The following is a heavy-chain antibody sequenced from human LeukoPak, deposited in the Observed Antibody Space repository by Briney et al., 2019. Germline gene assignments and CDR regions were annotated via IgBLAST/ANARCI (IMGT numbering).Heavy chain of an antibody. Sequence: SETLSLTCTVSGGSISSYYWSWIRQPPGKGLEWIGYIYYSGSTNYNPSLKSRVTISVDTSKNQSSLKLSSVTAADTAVYYCARDSRYSSSWYHYYYMDVWGKGTTVTVSS. D-gene: IGHD6-13*01. J-gene: IGHJ6*03. CDR2: IYYSGST. CDR3: ARDSRYSSSWYHYYYMDV. V-gene: IGHV4-59*01. CDR1: GGSISSYY.